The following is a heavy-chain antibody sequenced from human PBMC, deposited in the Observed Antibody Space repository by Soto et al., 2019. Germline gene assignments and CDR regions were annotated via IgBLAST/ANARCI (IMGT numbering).Heavy chain of an antibody. V-gene: IGHV1-69*06. CDR3: ARVVDTAMVYYDY. D-gene: IGHD5-18*01. Sequence: SVKVSCKASGGTFSSYAISWVRQAPGQGLEWMGGIIPIFGTANYAQKFQGRVTITADKSTSTAYMELSSLRSEDTAVYYCARVVDTAMVYYDYWGQGTLVTVSS. CDR1: GGTFSSYA. CDR2: IIPIFGTA. J-gene: IGHJ4*02.